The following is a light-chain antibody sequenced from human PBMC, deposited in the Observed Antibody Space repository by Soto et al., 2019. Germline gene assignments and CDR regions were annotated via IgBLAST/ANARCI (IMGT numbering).Light chain of an antibody. CDR2: DTS. J-gene: IGKJ5*01. CDR1: QSVSTY. Sequence: EIVLTQSPATLSLSPGERATLSCRASQSVSTYLAWYQQKPGQAPRLLIYDTSIRATGIPARFSGSGSGTEFTLTISRLEPEDFAVYYCQQYGSSITFGQGTRLEIK. CDR3: QQYGSSIT. V-gene: IGKV3-11*01.